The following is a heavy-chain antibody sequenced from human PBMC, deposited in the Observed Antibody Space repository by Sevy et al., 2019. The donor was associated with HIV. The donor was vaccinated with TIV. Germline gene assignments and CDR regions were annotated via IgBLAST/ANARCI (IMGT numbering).Heavy chain of an antibody. CDR1: GGSISSGSYY. Sequence: SETLSLTCTVSGGSISSGSYYWSWIRQPAGKGLEWIGRIYTSGSTNYNPSLKSRVTISVDTSKNQFSLKLSSVTAADTAVYYCVTGLVVPAANDAFDIWGQGTMVTVSS. CDR2: IYTSGST. J-gene: IGHJ3*02. CDR3: VTGLVVPAANDAFDI. V-gene: IGHV4-61*02. D-gene: IGHD2-2*01.